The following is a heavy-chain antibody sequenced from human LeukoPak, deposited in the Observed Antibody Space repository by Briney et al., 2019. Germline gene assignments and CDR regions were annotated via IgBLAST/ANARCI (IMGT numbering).Heavy chain of an antibody. V-gene: IGHV3-30*04. D-gene: IGHD3-22*01. CDR2: TSHDGSNE. CDR3: ARDTDYDGGLDY. Sequence: PGRSLRLSCAASGFTFSDYSMHWVRQAPGMGLEWVAVTSHDGSNEYYADSVKGRFTISRDNSKNTLYLQMNSLKAEDTAVYYCARDTDYDGGLDYWGQGILVTVSS. J-gene: IGHJ4*02. CDR1: GFTFSDYS.